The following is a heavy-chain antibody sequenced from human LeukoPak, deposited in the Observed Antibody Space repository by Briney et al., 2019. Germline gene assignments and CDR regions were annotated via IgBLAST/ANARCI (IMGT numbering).Heavy chain of an antibody. V-gene: IGHV3-64*01. CDR2: ISSSGGST. D-gene: IGHD1-26*01. J-gene: IGHJ4*02. CDR1: GFTFNSYA. Sequence: GGSLRLSCAASGFTFNSYAMHWVRQAPGKGLEYVSAISSSGGSTYYANSVKGRFTISRDNSKNTLYLQMGSLRAEDMAVYYCARLFAAVGATFLDYWGQGSLVTVSS. CDR3: ARLFAAVGATFLDY.